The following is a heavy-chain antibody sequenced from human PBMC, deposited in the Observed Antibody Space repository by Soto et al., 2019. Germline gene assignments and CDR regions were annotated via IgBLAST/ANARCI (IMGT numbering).Heavy chain of an antibody. V-gene: IGHV3-7*01. CDR2: IKPDGSEQ. CDR3: ARGNWNYYYGFDV. J-gene: IGHJ6*02. CDR1: EFTFDKYY. D-gene: IGHD1-20*01. Sequence: PGGSLRLSCAASEFTFDKYYMTWVRQAPGKRPEWVANIKPDGSEQYYVDSVKGRFTISRDNANNSLYLQMNSLRAEDTAVYFCARGNWNYYYGFDVWGQGTTVTVSS.